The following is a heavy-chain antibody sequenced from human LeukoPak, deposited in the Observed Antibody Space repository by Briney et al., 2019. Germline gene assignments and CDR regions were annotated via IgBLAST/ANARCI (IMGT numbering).Heavy chain of an antibody. V-gene: IGHV3-7*01. CDR1: GFSFRNYW. Sequence: PGGSLRLSCAASGFSFRNYWMGWVRQAPGKGLEWVANTKPDGSADYYADSVRGRFTASRDNANNLLYLQMNRLRAEDTAVYYCARDGGLHTNFDYWGQGTLLTVSS. J-gene: IGHJ4*02. D-gene: IGHD2-15*01. CDR2: TKPDGSAD. CDR3: ARDGGLHTNFDY.